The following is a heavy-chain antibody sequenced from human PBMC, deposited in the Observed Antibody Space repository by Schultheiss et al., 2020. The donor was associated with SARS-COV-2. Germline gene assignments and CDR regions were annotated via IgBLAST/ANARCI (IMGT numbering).Heavy chain of an antibody. Sequence: LSLTCAVSGYSISSGYYWGCIRQPPGKGLEWIGEINHSGSTNYNPSLKSRVTISVDTSKNQFSLKLSSVTAADTAVYYCARHGSSGWYPFDYWGQGTLVTVSS. J-gene: IGHJ4*02. D-gene: IGHD6-19*01. CDR2: INHSGST. V-gene: IGHV4-38-2*01. CDR1: GYSISSGYY. CDR3: ARHGSSGWYPFDY.